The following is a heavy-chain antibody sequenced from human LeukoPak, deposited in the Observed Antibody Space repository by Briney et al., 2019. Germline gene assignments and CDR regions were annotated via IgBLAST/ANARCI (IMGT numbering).Heavy chain of an antibody. CDR3: ARSVGELSFNWFDP. Sequence: SETLSLTCTVSGGSISSYYWSWLRQPPGKGLEYIGHIYYTGSTNYNSSLKSRVTISVDTSKNQFSLKLSSVTAADTAVYYCARSVGELSFNWFDPWGQGTLVTVSS. J-gene: IGHJ5*02. CDR1: GGSISSYY. CDR2: IYYTGST. D-gene: IGHD3-16*02. V-gene: IGHV4-59*01.